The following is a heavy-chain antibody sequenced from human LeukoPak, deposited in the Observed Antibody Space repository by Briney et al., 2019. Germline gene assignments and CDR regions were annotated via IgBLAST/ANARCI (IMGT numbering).Heavy chain of an antibody. D-gene: IGHD2-21*01. CDR1: GGIFTSKH. CDR3: ARGQFRQDY. V-gene: IGHV1-8*01. Sequence: ASVKVSCKASGGIFTSKHINWVRQATGRGLEWMGWMNPNSGNTGYAQKFRGRVTMTRNTSISTAYMELSSLRSEDTAVYYCARGQFRQDYWGQGTLVTVSS. J-gene: IGHJ4*02. CDR2: MNPNSGNT.